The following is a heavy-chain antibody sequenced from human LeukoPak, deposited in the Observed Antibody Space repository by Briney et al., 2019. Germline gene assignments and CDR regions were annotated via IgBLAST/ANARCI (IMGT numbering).Heavy chain of an antibody. Sequence: SETLSLTCTVSGVSISSSGHYWVWIRQPPGKGLEWIGSIFYSGSTYYNPSLKSRVTISVDTSKNQFSLKMTSVTAADTAVYYCASFPAYSDSSGSIINWFDPWGQGTLVTVSS. J-gene: IGHJ5*02. CDR3: ASFPAYSDSSGSIINWFDP. V-gene: IGHV4-39*07. D-gene: IGHD3-22*01. CDR1: GVSISSSGHY. CDR2: IFYSGST.